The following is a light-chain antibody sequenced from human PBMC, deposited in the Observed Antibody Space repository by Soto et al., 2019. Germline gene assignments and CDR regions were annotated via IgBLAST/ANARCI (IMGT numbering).Light chain of an antibody. V-gene: IGLV2-14*01. J-gene: IGLJ3*02. CDR1: SSDVGGYNS. CDR2: EVS. Sequence: QSALTQPASVSGSPGQSITISCTGTSSDVGGYNSVSWYQQHPGKAPKLMISEVSNRPSGVSHRFSGSKSGSTASLTISGLQAEDEADYYCTSYTSSSTGVFGGGTKLTVL. CDR3: TSYTSSSTGV.